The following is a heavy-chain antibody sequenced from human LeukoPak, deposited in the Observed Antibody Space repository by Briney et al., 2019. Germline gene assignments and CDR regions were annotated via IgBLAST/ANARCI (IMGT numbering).Heavy chain of an antibody. CDR3: ARQYCSGGSCYSLSPPMDV. J-gene: IGHJ6*02. CDR2: IYYSGST. D-gene: IGHD2-15*01. V-gene: IGHV4-31*03. CDR1: GGSISSGGYY. Sequence: SETLSLTCTVSGGSISSGGYYWSWIRQHPGKGLEWIGYIYYSGSTYYNPSLKSRVTISVDTSKNQFSLKLSSVTAADTAVYYCARQYCSGGSCYSLSPPMDVWGQGTMVTVSS.